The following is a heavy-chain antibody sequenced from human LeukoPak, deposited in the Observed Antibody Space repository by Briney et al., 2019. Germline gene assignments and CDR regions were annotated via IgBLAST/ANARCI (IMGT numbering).Heavy chain of an antibody. CDR3: ATIKRGNIYGYFDF. CDR1: DVSISSHY. D-gene: IGHD5-18*01. V-gene: IGHV4-59*11. Sequence: SSETLSLTCSVSDVSISSHYWSWLRQPPGKGLEWIAYMRDTVNTKDNPSFKSRPTLSADTSKNQFSLRLSSVTAADSAVYYCATIKRGNIYGYFDFWGQGILVTVSS. J-gene: IGHJ4*02. CDR2: MRDTVNT.